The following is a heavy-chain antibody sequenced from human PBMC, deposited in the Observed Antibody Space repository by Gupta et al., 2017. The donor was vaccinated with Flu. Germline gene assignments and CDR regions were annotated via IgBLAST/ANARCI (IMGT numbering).Heavy chain of an antibody. CDR3: TRSLGDDSSGYPFDY. Sequence: EVQLVESGGGLVQPGRSLRLSCTASGFTFGDYAMSWVRQAPGKGLEWVGFIRSKAYGGTTEYAASVKGRFTISRDDSKSIAYLQMNSLKTEDTAVYYCTRSLGDDSSGYPFDYWGQGTLVTVSS. J-gene: IGHJ4*02. CDR1: GFTFGDYA. V-gene: IGHV3-49*04. D-gene: IGHD3-22*01. CDR2: IRSKAYGGTT.